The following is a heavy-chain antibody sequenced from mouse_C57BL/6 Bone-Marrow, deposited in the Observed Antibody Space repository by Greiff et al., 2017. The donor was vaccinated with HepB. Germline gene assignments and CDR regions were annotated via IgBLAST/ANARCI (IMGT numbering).Heavy chain of an antibody. J-gene: IGHJ2*01. CDR1: GYTFTSYW. D-gene: IGHD4-1*01. CDR2: INPSSGYT. CDR3: ARKDWYFDY. Sequence: VHLVESGAELAKPGASVKLSCKASGYTFTSYWMHWVKQRPGQGLEWIGYINPSSGYTKYNQKFKDKATLTADKFSSTAYMQLSSLTYEDSAVYYCARKDWYFDYWGQGTTLTVSS. V-gene: IGHV1-7*01.